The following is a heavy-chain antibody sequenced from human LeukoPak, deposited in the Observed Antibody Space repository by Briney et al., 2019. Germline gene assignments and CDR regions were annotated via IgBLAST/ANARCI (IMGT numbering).Heavy chain of an antibody. Sequence: SETLSLTRTVSGGSISSYYWSWIRQPPGKGLEWIGYIYCSGSTNYNPSLKSRVTISVDTSKNQFSLKLSSVTAADTAVYYCARIGPTLTLQHWGQGTLVTVSS. D-gene: IGHD3/OR15-3a*01. V-gene: IGHV4-59*01. CDR3: ARIGPTLTLQH. CDR1: GGSISSYY. CDR2: IYCSGST. J-gene: IGHJ1*01.